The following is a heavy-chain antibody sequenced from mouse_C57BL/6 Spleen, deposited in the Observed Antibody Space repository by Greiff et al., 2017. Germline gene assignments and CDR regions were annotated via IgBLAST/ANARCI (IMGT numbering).Heavy chain of an antibody. CDR1: GYTFTSYR. CDR2: INPRNGGT. J-gene: IGHJ1*03. V-gene: IGHV1-53*01. D-gene: IGHD1-1*01. CDR3: ARFYYGSDWYFDV. Sequence: VQLQQPGTELVKPGASGYTFTSYRMHWVTQRPGQGLEWIGNINPRNGGTNYNEKFKSKATLTVDKSSSTAYMQLSSLTSEDSAVYDCARFYYGSDWYFDVWGTGTTVTVSS.